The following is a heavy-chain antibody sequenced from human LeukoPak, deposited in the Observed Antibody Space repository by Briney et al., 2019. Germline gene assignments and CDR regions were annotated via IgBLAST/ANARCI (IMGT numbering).Heavy chain of an antibody. D-gene: IGHD6-6*01. V-gene: IGHV3-23*01. CDR1: GFTFINYV. Sequence: PGGSLRLSCAASGFTFINYVMTWVRQAPGKGLEWLSGISGSGRNTYYADSVKGRFTISRDNSKNTLYLQMNSLRAEDTAVYYCAKDGDDQQLDDPWDYWGQGTLVTVSS. J-gene: IGHJ4*02. CDR2: ISGSGRNT. CDR3: AKDGDDQQLDDPWDY.